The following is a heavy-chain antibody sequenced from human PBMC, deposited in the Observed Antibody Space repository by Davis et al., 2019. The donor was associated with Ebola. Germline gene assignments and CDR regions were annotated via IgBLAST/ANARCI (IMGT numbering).Heavy chain of an antibody. CDR1: GFTFSRYW. CDR3: ARDRPYYDFLSGYFHKQGENDYFDY. D-gene: IGHD3-9*01. Sequence: GESLQISCAASGFTFSRYWMSWVRQAPGKGLEWVANIKQDGSEKYYVDSVKGRFTISRDNAKNSVYLQMNSLRAEDTAVYYCARDRPYYDFLSGYFHKQGENDYFDYWGQGTLVTVSS. V-gene: IGHV3-7*03. J-gene: IGHJ4*02. CDR2: IKQDGSEK.